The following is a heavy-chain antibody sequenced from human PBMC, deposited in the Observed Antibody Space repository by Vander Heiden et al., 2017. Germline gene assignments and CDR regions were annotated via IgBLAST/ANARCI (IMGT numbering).Heavy chain of an antibody. CDR2: ISDDGRKK. CDR3: AKYGDYHYGMDV. CDR1: GFTLSPSG. Sequence: QVQLVESGGGVVQPGKSLRLSCAASGFTLSPSGMPWVRQAPGKGLEWLTLISDDGRKKYYADSVKGRFTISRDKSKNTLYLQMNSLRPEDTAVYYCAKYGDYHYGMDVWGQGTTVTDSS. D-gene: IGHD2-21*01. V-gene: IGHV3-30*18. J-gene: IGHJ6*02.